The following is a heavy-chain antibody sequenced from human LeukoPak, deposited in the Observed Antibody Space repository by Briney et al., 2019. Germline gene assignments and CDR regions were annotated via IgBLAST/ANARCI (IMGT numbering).Heavy chain of an antibody. CDR1: GFTFSCYG. D-gene: IGHD3-22*01. CDR2: IWYDGSNK. J-gene: IGHJ4*02. CDR3: AGDKDSSGYFDY. Sequence: PGGSLRLSCAASGFTFSCYGMHWVRQAPGKGLEWVADIWYDGSNKYYADSVKGRFTISRDNYKNTLYLQMNSLGAEYTAVYCCAGDKDSSGYFDYWGQGTLVTVSS. V-gene: IGHV3-33*01.